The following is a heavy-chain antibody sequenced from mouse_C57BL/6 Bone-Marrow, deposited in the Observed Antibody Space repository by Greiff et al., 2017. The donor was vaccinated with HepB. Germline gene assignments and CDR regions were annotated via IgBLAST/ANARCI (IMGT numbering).Heavy chain of an antibody. Sequence: VHVKQSGAELVRPGASVKLSCTASGFNIKDYYMHWVKQRPEQGLEWIGRIDPEDGDTEYAPKFQGKATMTADTSSNTAYLQLSSLTSEDTAVYYCTPIYPAWFAYWGQGTLVTVSA. CDR1: GFNIKDYY. CDR3: TPIYPAWFAY. D-gene: IGHD2-1*01. CDR2: IDPEDGDT. V-gene: IGHV14-1*01. J-gene: IGHJ3*01.